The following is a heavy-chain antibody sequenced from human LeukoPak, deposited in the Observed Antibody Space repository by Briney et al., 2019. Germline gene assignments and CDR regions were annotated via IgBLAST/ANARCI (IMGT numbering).Heavy chain of an antibody. CDR3: AREFGYCSTTSCPLGF. D-gene: IGHD2-2*03. CDR2: IYNGENGGKK. Sequence: PGGSLRLSCSASGFTGSTNYMGWVRQAPGKGLEWVSVIYNGENGGKKFYADSVKVRFTISRDNAKNTLYVQMNSMRAEDTTVYYCAREFGYCSTTSCPLGFWGQATPVTVSS. J-gene: IGHJ1*01. V-gene: IGHV3-53*01. CDR1: GFTGSTNY.